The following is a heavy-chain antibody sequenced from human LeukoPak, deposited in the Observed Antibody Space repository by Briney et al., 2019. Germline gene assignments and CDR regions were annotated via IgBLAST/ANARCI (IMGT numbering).Heavy chain of an antibody. J-gene: IGHJ6*02. V-gene: IGHV1-69*13. CDR3: ARVGYSSSSGFGDPYYYYYGMDV. Sequence: SVKVSCKASGYTFTSYAMHWVRQAPGQGLEWMGGIIPIFGTANYAQKFQGRVTITADESTSTAYMELSSLRSEDTAVYYCARVGYSSSSGFGDPYYYYYGMDVWGQGTTVTVSS. CDR2: IIPIFGTA. D-gene: IGHD6-13*01. CDR1: GYTFTSYA.